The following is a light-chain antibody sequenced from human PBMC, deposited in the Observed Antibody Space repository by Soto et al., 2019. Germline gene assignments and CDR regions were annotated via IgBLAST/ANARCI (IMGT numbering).Light chain of an antibody. Sequence: QSALTQPPSASGSPGQSVTIPCTGTSSDVGGYDHVSWYQQHPGKAPKLMIYEVTKQPAGVPDRFSGSKSGNTASLTVSGLQAEDEADYFCSSDAGNYNYVFGTGTKVTVL. CDR2: EVT. V-gene: IGLV2-8*01. J-gene: IGLJ1*01. CDR3: SSDAGNYNYV. CDR1: SSDVGGYDH.